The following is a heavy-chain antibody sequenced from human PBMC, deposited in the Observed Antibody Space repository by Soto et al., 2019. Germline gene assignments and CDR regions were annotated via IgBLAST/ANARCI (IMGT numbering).Heavy chain of an antibody. CDR3: ARAYCSGGSCYSNNWFDP. V-gene: IGHV4-30-4*01. J-gene: IGHJ5*02. Sequence: SETLSLTCTVSGGSMRSYYWSWIRQPPGKGLEWIGYIYYSGSTYYNPSLKSRVTISVDTSKNQFSLKLSSVTAADTAVYYCARAYCSGGSCYSNNWFDPWGQGTLVTVSS. CDR1: GGSMRSYY. CDR2: IYYSGST. D-gene: IGHD2-15*01.